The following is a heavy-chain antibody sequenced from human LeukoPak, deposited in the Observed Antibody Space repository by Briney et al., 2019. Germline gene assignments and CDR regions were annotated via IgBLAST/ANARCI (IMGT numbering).Heavy chain of an antibody. CDR2: IYYSGST. CDR1: GGSISSSSYY. V-gene: IGHV4-39*01. J-gene: IGHJ6*02. Sequence: PSETLSLTCSVSGGSISSSSYYSGWIRQPPGKGLEWIGSIYYSGSTYYNPSLKSRVTISVDTSKNQFSLKLSSVTAADTAVYYCARGFYYGSGYKQARYYYGMDVWGQGTTVTVSS. CDR3: ARGFYYGSGYKQARYYYGMDV. D-gene: IGHD3-10*01.